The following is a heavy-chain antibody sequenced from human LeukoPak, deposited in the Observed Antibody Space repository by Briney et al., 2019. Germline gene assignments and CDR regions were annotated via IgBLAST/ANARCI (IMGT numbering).Heavy chain of an antibody. CDR3: ATSVTRRRLDWFIDL. CDR1: GFTFRDYY. Sequence: SGGSLRLSCAASGFTFRDYYMSWIRQAPGKGLEWLSYISSSAGTIHYVDSVKGRFTISRDNAKNSLYLQMDSLRVEDTAVYYCATSVTRRRLDWFIDLWGRGTLVSVSS. CDR2: ISSSAGTI. D-gene: IGHD4-17*01. V-gene: IGHV3-11*04. J-gene: IGHJ2*01.